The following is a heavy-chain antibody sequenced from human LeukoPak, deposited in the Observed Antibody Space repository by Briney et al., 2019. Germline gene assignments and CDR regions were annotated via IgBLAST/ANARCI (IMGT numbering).Heavy chain of an antibody. D-gene: IGHD3-22*01. CDR1: GYTFTSYG. CDR3: AITEYYYDSSGHYYWFDP. Sequence: ASVKVSCKASGYTFTSYGISWVRQAPGQGLEWMGWISAYNGNTNYAQKLQGRVTMTTDTSTSTAYMELRSLRSDDTAVYYCAITEYYYDSSGHYYWFDPWGQGTLVTVSS. CDR2: ISAYNGNT. V-gene: IGHV1-18*01. J-gene: IGHJ5*02.